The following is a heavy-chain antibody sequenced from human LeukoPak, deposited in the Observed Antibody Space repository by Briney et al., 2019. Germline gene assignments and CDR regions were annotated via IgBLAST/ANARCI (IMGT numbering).Heavy chain of an antibody. J-gene: IGHJ4*02. V-gene: IGHV3-7*03. CDR1: GFSFNNYR. CDR3: VRGPHIAATSY. D-gene: IGHD6-25*01. Sequence: GGSLRLSCVASGFSFNNYRMTWVRQAPGKGLEWVANIKQDGSEKQYVDSVRGRFAISRDNAKKSLYLQINTLRAEDTAVYYCVRGPHIAATSYWGQGTLVTVSS. CDR2: IKQDGSEK.